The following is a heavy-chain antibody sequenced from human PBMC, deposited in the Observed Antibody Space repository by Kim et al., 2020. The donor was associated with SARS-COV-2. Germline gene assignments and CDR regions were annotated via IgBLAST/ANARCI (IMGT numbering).Heavy chain of an antibody. V-gene: IGHV1-46*01. Sequence: ASVKVSCKASGYTFTSYYMHWVRQAPGQGLEWMGIINPSGGSTSYAQKFQGRVTMTRDTSTSTVYMELSSLRSEDTAVYYCAREGSKTYYYDSSGYYPFWGQGTLVTVSS. J-gene: IGHJ4*02. D-gene: IGHD3-22*01. CDR2: INPSGGST. CDR3: AREGSKTYYYDSSGYYPF. CDR1: GYTFTSYY.